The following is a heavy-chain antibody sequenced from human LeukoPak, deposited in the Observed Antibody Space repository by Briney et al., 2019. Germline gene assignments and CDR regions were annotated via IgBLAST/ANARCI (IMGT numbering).Heavy chain of an antibody. J-gene: IGHJ3*02. CDR1: GFTFSSYW. V-gene: IGHV3-7*01. CDR3: ARDSSSWQRADAFDI. CDR2: IKQDGSEK. Sequence: GGSLRLSCAASGFTFSSYWMSWVRQAPGKGLEWVANIKQDGSEKYYVDSVKGRFTISRDNAKNSLYLQMNSLRAEDTAVYYCARDSSSWQRADAFDIWGQGTMVTVSS. D-gene: IGHD6-13*01.